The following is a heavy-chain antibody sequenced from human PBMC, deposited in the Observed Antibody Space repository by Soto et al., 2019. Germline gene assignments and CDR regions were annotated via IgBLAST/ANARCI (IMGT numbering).Heavy chain of an antibody. CDR3: AGSQGKGAMDV. J-gene: IGHJ6*04. V-gene: IGHV3-21*01. CDR2: ITSGSSFI. CDR1: AFTFSSYS. Sequence: PGGSLSLSCVGSAFTFSSYSLNWVRRAPGKGLEWVSSITSGSSFIDYADSVKGRFTISRDDAKNSLFLQMSSLRADDTAVYYWAGSQGKGAMDVWGKGPTVTVPS. D-gene: IGHD6-13*01.